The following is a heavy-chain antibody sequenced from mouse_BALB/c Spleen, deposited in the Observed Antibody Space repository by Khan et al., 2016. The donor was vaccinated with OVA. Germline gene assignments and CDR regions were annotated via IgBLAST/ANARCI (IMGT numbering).Heavy chain of an antibody. D-gene: IGHD4-1*01. J-gene: IGHJ3*01. Sequence: EVELVESGGGLVQPGGSRKLACAASGFTFSSFGMHWVRQAPEKGLEWVAYISSDSITLYYADTVKGRFTISRDNHRNTLFLQMTSLRSEDTAMYYCARCNWAWFAYGGQGTLVTVSA. V-gene: IGHV5-17*02. CDR1: GFTFSSFG. CDR2: ISSDSITL. CDR3: ARCNWAWFAY.